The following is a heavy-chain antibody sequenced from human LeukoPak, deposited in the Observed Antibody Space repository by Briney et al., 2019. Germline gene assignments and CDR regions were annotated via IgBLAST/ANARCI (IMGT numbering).Heavy chain of an antibody. CDR3: LKDLYKGDSSSWYYFHY. V-gene: IGHV3-64D*06. D-gene: IGHD6-13*01. CDR2: ISANGGST. J-gene: IGHJ4*02. Sequence: GGSLRLSCSASGFIISNYAMHWVRQAPGKGLEYLSAISANGGSTYYADSAKGRFTISRDNSRNTLYLQMSSLRAEDTAIYHCLKDLYKGDSSSWYYFHYWGQGTLVTVSS. CDR1: GFIISNYA.